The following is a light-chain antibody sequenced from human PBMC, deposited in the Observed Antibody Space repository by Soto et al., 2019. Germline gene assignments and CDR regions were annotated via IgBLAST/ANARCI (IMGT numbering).Light chain of an antibody. CDR3: SSYAGSNTPYV. CDR1: SSDVGGYNY. Sequence: QSALTQPPSASGSPGQSVTISCTGTSSDVGGYNYVSWYQQHPGKAPKLMIYEVSKRPSGVPDRFSGSKSGNTASLTVSGLQAEDEADYYCSSYAGSNTPYVFGTETKLTVL. J-gene: IGLJ1*01. CDR2: EVS. V-gene: IGLV2-8*01.